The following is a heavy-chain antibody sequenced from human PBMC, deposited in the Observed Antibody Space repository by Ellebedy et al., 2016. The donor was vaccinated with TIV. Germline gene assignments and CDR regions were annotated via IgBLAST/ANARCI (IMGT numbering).Heavy chain of an antibody. CDR2: ISSNSSYI. V-gene: IGHV3-21*01. Sequence: GGSLRLXCAASGFTFSSYSMNWVRQAPGKGLEWVSSISSNSSYIYYADSVKGRFTISRDNAKNSLYLQMNSLRAEDTAVYYCARDGAPSEYCTNGVCSNYYGMDVWGQGTTVTVSS. CDR1: GFTFSSYS. CDR3: ARDGAPSEYCTNGVCSNYYGMDV. D-gene: IGHD2-8*01. J-gene: IGHJ6*02.